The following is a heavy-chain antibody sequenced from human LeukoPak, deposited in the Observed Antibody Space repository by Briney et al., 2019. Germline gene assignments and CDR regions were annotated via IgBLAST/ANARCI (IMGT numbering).Heavy chain of an antibody. V-gene: IGHV4-34*01. J-gene: IGHJ4*02. Sequence: PSETLSLTCAVYGGSFSGYYWSWIRQPPGKGLEWIGEINHSGSTNYNPSLKSRVTISVDTSKNQFSLKLSSVTAADTDVYYCARLTPHYDFWSGYYSGYFDSWGQGTLVTVSS. D-gene: IGHD3-3*01. CDR1: GGSFSGYY. CDR3: ARLTPHYDFWSGYYSGYFDS. CDR2: INHSGST.